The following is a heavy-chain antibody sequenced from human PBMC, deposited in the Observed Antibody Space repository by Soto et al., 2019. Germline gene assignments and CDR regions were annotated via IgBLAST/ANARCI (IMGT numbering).Heavy chain of an antibody. V-gene: IGHV1-46*01. Sequence: ASVKVSCKASGYTFTRDQIHWVRQAPGQGPEWMGMIDPSGGKTNYAQKFQGRVTMTRDTSTSTVYMALSSLRSEDTAIYFCGRVMRSLLSITALDTWGQGXLVTVSS. CDR2: IDPSGGKT. D-gene: IGHD3-10*01. J-gene: IGHJ5*02. CDR3: GRVMRSLLSITALDT. CDR1: GYTFTRDQ.